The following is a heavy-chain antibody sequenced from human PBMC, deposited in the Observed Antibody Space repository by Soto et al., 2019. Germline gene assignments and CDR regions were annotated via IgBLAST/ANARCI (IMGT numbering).Heavy chain of an antibody. CDR1: GYSFTSYD. Sequence: QVQLVQSGAEVKKPGASVMVSCKASGYSFTSYDINWVRQATGQGLEWMGWMNPNSGNTGYAQKFQGRVTMTRNTSIGAAYMELSSLTSEDTAVYYCARVGMGEEVRTGWFDPWGQGTLVTVSS. CDR3: ARVGMGEEVRTGWFDP. V-gene: IGHV1-8*01. J-gene: IGHJ5*02. CDR2: MNPNSGNT. D-gene: IGHD3-10*01.